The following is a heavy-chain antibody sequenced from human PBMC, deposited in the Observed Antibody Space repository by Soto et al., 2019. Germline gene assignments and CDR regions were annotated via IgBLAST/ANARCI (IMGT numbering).Heavy chain of an antibody. Sequence: SETLSLTCTVSGGSISSGAYYWSWIRQHPGKGLEWIGYIYYSGNTYYNPSLKSRVTISVDTSKNKFSLKLSSVTAADTAVYYCARVGLRLGDYFDYWGQGTLVTVSS. J-gene: IGHJ4*02. CDR3: ARVGLRLGDYFDY. D-gene: IGHD1-26*01. CDR2: IYYSGNT. V-gene: IGHV4-31*03. CDR1: GGSISSGAYY.